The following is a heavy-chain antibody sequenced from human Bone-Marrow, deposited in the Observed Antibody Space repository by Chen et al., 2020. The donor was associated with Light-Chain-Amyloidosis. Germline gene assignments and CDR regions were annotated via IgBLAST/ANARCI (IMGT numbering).Heavy chain of an antibody. CDR2: SYPDDSDA. CDR1: GYTFPNYL. V-gene: IGHV5-51*01. CDR3: ARRRDGYNFDY. D-gene: IGHD5-12*01. Sequence: EVQLEQSGPEVKKPGESLKISCKGSGYTFPNYLIGWVRQMPGKGLEWMGVSYPDDSDARDSPSFEGQVTISADKSITTAYLQWRSLKASDTAMYYCARRRDGYNFDYWGQGTLVTVSS. J-gene: IGHJ4*02.